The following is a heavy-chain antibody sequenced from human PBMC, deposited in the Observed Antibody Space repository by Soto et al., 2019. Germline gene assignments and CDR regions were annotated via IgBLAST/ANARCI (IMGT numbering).Heavy chain of an antibody. CDR2: ISYDGTNK. CDR1: GFSFSISP. V-gene: IGHV3-30-3*01. D-gene: IGHD7-27*01. Sequence: GGSLRLSCAASGFSFSISPMHWVRQAPGKGPEWVALISYDGTNKFHADSVKGRFTISRDNSKSTLYLQVDSLRPEDEAVYYCARDPKTSGGQHWAFNYFDSWGQGTLVTVSS. J-gene: IGHJ4*02. CDR3: ARDPKTSGGQHWAFNYFDS.